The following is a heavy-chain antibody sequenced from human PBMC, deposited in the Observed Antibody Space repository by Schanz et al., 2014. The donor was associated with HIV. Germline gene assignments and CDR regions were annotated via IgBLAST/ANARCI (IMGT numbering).Heavy chain of an antibody. Sequence: EVQLLESGGGLVQPGGSLRLSCAASGFAFSNHVMNWVRQTPGKGPEWVSTINGSGRDTSYADSVKGRFIISRDNSKNTLYLQMNSLRVEDTAFYYCAKSRVILGRDWFDPWGQGTLVTVSP. D-gene: IGHD3-22*01. CDR2: INGSGRDT. V-gene: IGHV3-23*01. CDR1: GFAFSNHV. J-gene: IGHJ5*02. CDR3: AKSRVILGRDWFDP.